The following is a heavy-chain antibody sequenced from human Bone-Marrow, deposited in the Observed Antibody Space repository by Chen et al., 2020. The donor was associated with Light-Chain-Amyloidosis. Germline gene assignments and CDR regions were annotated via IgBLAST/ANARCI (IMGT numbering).Heavy chain of an antibody. D-gene: IGHD5-12*01. CDR2: IYPDDSDA. Sequence: EVQLEQSGPEVKKPGESLKISWKGSGYTLPNYWIGWVRQMPGKGLEWMGVIYPDDSDARYSPSFEGQVTISADKSITTAYLQWRSLKASDTAMYYCARRRDGYNFDYWGQGTLVTVSS. V-gene: IGHV5-51*01. J-gene: IGHJ4*02. CDR1: GYTLPNYW. CDR3: ARRRDGYNFDY.